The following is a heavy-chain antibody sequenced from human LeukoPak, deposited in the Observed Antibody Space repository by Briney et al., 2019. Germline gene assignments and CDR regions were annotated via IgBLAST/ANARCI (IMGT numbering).Heavy chain of an antibody. Sequence: ASVKVSCKASGYTFTSYAMRWVRQAPGQRLEWMGWINAGNGNTKYSQKFQGRVTITRDTSASTAYMELSSLRSEDTAVYYCARVPQGLGYFDYWGQGTLVTVSS. CDR3: ARVPQGLGYFDY. D-gene: IGHD2-15*01. V-gene: IGHV1-3*01. CDR1: GYTFTSYA. CDR2: INAGNGNT. J-gene: IGHJ4*02.